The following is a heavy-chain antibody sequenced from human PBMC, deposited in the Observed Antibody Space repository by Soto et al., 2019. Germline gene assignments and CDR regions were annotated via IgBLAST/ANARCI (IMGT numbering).Heavy chain of an antibody. D-gene: IGHD4-17*01. CDR3: ARTLAATTVTNCFGP. V-gene: IGHV1-69*01. Sequence: QVQLVQSGAEVKKPGSSVKVSCKASADTFISYSLSWLRQAPGQGLEWMGGITPVFGTAEYAQSFEDRLTITADDSTITVYMELSSPRSDDTAVYYRARTLAATTVTNCFGPWCQGALVTDTS. CDR1: ADTFISYS. CDR2: ITPVFGTA. J-gene: IGHJ5*02.